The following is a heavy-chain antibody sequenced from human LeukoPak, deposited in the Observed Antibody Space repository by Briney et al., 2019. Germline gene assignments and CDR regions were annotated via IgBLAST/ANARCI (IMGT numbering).Heavy chain of an antibody. CDR3: AREAEEAFDI. CDR1: GFTLRSYS. D-gene: IGHD1-14*01. V-gene: IGHV3-21*01. CDR2: ISDSDNSM. J-gene: IGHJ3*02. Sequence: GGSLRLSCAASGFTLRSYSMNWVRQAPGKGLEWVSSISDSDNSMYYANSVKGRFTISRDNIKNSLYLQMNSLRAEDTAVYYCAREAEEAFDIWGQGTMVTVSS.